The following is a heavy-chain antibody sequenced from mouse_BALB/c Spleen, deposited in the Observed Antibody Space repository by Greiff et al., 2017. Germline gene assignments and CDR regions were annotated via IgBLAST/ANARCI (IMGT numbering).Heavy chain of an antibody. CDR3: AREARDGYFDY. V-gene: IGHV1-77*01. J-gene: IGHJ2*01. CDR1: GYTFTDYY. Sequence: LQESGAELARPGASVKLSCKASGYTFTDYYINWVKQRTGQGLEWIGEIYPGSGNTYYNEKFKGKATLTADKSSSTAYMQLSSLTSEDSAVYFCAREARDGYFDYWGQGTTLTVSS. D-gene: IGHD3-3*01. CDR2: IYPGSGNT.